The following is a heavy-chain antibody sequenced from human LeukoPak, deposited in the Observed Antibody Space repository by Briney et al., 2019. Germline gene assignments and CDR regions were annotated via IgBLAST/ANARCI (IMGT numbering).Heavy chain of an antibody. D-gene: IGHD3-3*01. CDR1: GGSISSSSYY. V-gene: IGHV4-39*01. Sequence: PSETLSLTCTVSGGSISSSSYYWGWIRQPPGKGLEWIGSIYYSGSTYYNPSLKSRVTISVDTSKNQFSLKLSSVTAADTAVYYCARGNDFWSGCSSASRCGMDVWGQGTTVTVSS. CDR2: IYYSGST. J-gene: IGHJ6*02. CDR3: ARGNDFWSGCSSASRCGMDV.